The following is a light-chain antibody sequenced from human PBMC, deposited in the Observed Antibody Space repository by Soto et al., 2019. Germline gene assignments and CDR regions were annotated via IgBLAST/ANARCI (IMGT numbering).Light chain of an antibody. Sequence: EIVLTQSPGTLSLSPGERATLSCRAGQTVPSNYVAWYQHKPGQAPRLLIWGASIRATDLPDRFSGGGSGTDFTLTISRLEAEDFAVYYCHQYGSSPGTFGQGTKVDI. CDR1: QTVPSNY. CDR3: HQYGSSPGT. V-gene: IGKV3-20*01. CDR2: GAS. J-gene: IGKJ1*01.